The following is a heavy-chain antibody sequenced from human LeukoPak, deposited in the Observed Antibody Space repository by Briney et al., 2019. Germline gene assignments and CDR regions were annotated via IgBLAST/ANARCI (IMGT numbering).Heavy chain of an antibody. CDR2: INPNSGDT. V-gene: IGHV1-2*02. Sequence: ASVKVSCKASGYTFTAFYMHWVRQAPGQGLEWMGWINPNSGDTNYAQKFQGRVTMTRDTSISTAYMELSSLRSEDTAVYYCASGYSDSSAYYYARDVFDIWGQGTMVTISS. D-gene: IGHD3-22*01. J-gene: IGHJ3*02. CDR3: ASGYSDSSAYYYARDVFDI. CDR1: GYTFTAFY.